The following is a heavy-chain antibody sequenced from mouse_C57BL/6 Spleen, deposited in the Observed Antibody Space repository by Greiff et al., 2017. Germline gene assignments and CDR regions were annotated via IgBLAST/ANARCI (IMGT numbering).Heavy chain of an antibody. V-gene: IGHV5-4*01. CDR1: GFTFSSYA. CDR3: ARDRPKLFDY. CDR2: ISDGGSYT. J-gene: IGHJ2*01. Sequence: DVMLVESGGGLVKPGGSLKLSCAASGFTFSSYAMSWVRQTPEKRLEWVATISDGGSYTYYPDNVKGRLTISRDNAKNNLYLQMSHLKSEDTAMYYCARDRPKLFDYWGQGTTLTVSS.